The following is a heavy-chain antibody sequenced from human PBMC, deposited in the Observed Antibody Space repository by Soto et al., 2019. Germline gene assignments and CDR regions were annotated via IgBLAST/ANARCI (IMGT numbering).Heavy chain of an antibody. CDR2: ISSSSSYI. J-gene: IGHJ6*02. V-gene: IGHV3-21*01. CDR3: ARDLRDKGHCGGDCYPYGMDV. CDR1: GFTFSSYS. D-gene: IGHD2-21*01. Sequence: EVQLVESGGGLVKPGGSLRLSCAASGFTFSSYSMNWVRQAPGKGLEWVSSISSSSSYIYYADSVKGRFTIPRDNAKNSLYLQMNSLRAEDTAVYYCARDLRDKGHCGGDCYPYGMDVWGQGTTVTVSS.